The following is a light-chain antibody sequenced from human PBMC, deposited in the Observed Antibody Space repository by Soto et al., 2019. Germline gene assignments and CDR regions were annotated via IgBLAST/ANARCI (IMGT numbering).Light chain of an antibody. V-gene: IGLV1-47*01. J-gene: IGLJ2*01. Sequence: QSVLTQSPSTSGTPGQRVTISCSGTISNVASNYVYWYQHVPGTAPRLLIYQNNRRPSGVPDRFSGSKSGTSASLVISGLRSEDEADYYCASWDDSLSGRVFGGGTKLTVL. CDR2: QNN. CDR3: ASWDDSLSGRV. CDR1: ISNVASNY.